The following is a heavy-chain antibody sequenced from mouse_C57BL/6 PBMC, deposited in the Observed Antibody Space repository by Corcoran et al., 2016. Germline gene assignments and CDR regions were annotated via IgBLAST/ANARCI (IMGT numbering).Heavy chain of an antibody. D-gene: IGHD4-1*01. Sequence: EVQLQQSGPELVKPGASVKISCKASGYTFTDYYMNWVKQSHGKSLEWIGDINPNNGGTSYNQKFKGKATLTVDKSSSTAYMELRSLTSEDSAVYYCARRRTGDWYFDVWGTGTTVTVSS. J-gene: IGHJ1*03. CDR1: GYTFTDYY. CDR3: ARRRTGDWYFDV. V-gene: IGHV1-26*01. CDR2: INPNNGGT.